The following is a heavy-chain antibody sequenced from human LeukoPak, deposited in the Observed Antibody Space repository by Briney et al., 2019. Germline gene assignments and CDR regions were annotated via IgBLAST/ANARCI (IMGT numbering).Heavy chain of an antibody. J-gene: IGHJ6*02. D-gene: IGHD2-8*01. CDR1: GGSISSYY. CDR3: ARGLIRRLYGMDV. CDR2: ISYSGST. V-gene: IGHV4-59*01. Sequence: PSETLSLTCTVSGGSISSYYWSWIRQPPGKGLEWIGYISYSGSTNFNPSLKSRVTISVDTSKNQFSLKLSSVTAADTAVYYCARGLIRRLYGMDVWGQGTTVTVSS.